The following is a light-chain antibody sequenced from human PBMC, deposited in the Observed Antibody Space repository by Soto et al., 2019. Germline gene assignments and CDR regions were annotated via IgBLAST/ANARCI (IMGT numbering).Light chain of an antibody. V-gene: IGKV3-11*01. Sequence: EIVLTQSPATLFLSPGERATLSCRASQSVSYHLAWYQQKPGQAPRRLIYGASNRATGIPARFSGSGSGTDFTLTISSLEPEDVAVYYCQQRTSWAYTFGQGTKLEIK. CDR3: QQRTSWAYT. CDR2: GAS. CDR1: QSVSYH. J-gene: IGKJ2*01.